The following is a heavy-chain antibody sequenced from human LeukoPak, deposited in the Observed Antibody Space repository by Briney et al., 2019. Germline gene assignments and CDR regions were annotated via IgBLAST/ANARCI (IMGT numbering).Heavy chain of an antibody. V-gene: IGHV4-4*07. Sequence: SETLSLTCTVSGGSISSYYWSWIRQPAGKGLEWIGRIHTSGSTNYNPSLKSRVTMSGDTSKNQFFLKLTSMTVADTAIYFCARGGGRVISYRFDYWGQGVLVTVSS. CDR3: ARGGGRVISYRFDY. CDR2: IHTSGST. D-gene: IGHD3-16*01. J-gene: IGHJ4*02. CDR1: GGSISSYY.